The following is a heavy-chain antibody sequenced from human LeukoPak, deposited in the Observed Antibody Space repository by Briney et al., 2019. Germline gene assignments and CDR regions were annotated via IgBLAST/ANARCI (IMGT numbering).Heavy chain of an antibody. CDR3: ARQDYTWFDP. CDR1: GGSVSRGSYY. J-gene: IGHJ5*02. Sequence: TTSETLSLTCTVSGGSVSRGSYYWSWTRQPPGKGLEWIGYIYYSGSTNYNPSLKSRVTISVDTSENQFSLKLSSVTAADTAVYYCARQDYTWFDPWGQGILVTVSS. V-gene: IGHV4-61*01. CDR2: IYYSGST.